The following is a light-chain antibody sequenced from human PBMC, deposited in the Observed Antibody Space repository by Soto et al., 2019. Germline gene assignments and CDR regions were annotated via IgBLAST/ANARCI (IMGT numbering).Light chain of an antibody. J-gene: IGKJ1*01. CDR1: QSVSSN. V-gene: IGKV3-15*01. CDR2: CAA. CDR3: QQYNNCTPRT. Sequence: IVLTQSPATLSLSPGERATLSCRASQSVSSNFAWYQQKPGRAPSLLIYCAASRATGIPARCSSGRAWGEFTLTISSRQSDEVFVYYCQQYNNCTPRTFGQGTKVDIK.